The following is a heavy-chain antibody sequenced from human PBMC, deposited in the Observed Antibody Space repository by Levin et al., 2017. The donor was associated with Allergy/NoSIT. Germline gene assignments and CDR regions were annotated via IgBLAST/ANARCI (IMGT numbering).Heavy chain of an antibody. Sequence: GGSLRLSCEASGFAFDDYAMHWVRQTPEMGLEWVSGISWNGGGKGFADSVKGRCTITRDNAKNSVYLQMSSLRTEDTAIYYCVKDISSVYPGSSSWGGSYFDLWGQGTLVTVSS. CDR2: ISWNGGGK. D-gene: IGHD3-3*01. J-gene: IGHJ4*02. CDR3: VKDISSVYPGSSSWGGSYFDL. V-gene: IGHV3-9*01. CDR1: GFAFDDYA.